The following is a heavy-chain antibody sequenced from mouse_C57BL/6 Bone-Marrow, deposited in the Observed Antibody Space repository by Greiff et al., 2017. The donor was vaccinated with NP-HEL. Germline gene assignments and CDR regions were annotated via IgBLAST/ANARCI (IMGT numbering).Heavy chain of an antibody. J-gene: IGHJ2*01. CDR3: ATSYYYGSSDSDY. CDR1: GYTFTSYW. CDR2: IHPNSGST. Sequence: QVQLQQPGAELVKPGASVKLSCKASGYTFTSYWMHWVKQRPGQGLEWIGMIHPNSGSTNYNEKFKSKATLTVYKSSSTAYMQLSSLTSEDSAVYSCATSYYYGSSDSDYWGQGTTLTVSS. D-gene: IGHD1-1*01. V-gene: IGHV1-64*01.